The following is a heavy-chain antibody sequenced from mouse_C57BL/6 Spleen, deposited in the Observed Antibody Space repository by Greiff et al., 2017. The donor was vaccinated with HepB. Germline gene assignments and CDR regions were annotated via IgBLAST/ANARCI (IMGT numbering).Heavy chain of an antibody. V-gene: IGHV1-18*01. Sequence: VQLKESGPELVKPGASVKIPCKASGYTFTDYNMDWVKQSHGKSLEWIGDINPNNGGTIYNQKFKGKATLTVDKSSSTAYMELRSLTSEDTAVYYCARERGYDYDGEYYFDYWGQGTTLTVSS. D-gene: IGHD2-4*01. CDR1: GYTFTDYN. CDR2: INPNNGGT. J-gene: IGHJ2*01. CDR3: ARERGYDYDGEYYFDY.